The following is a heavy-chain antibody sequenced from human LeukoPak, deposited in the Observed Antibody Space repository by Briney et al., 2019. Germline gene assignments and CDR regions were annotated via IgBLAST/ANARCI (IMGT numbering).Heavy chain of an antibody. D-gene: IGHD5-18*01. J-gene: IGHJ3*02. CDR1: GFTFSSYA. V-gene: IGHV3-66*01. Sequence: GGSLRLSCAASGFTFSSYAMSWVRQAPGKGLEWVSVIYSGGSTYYADSVKGRFTISRDNSKNTLYLQMNSLRAEDTAVYYCARDSGLGYSSAFDIWGQGTMVTVSS. CDR2: IYSGGST. CDR3: ARDSGLGYSSAFDI.